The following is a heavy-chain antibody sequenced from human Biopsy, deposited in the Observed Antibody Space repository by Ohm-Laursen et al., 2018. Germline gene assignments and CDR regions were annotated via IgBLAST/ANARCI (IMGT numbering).Heavy chain of an antibody. J-gene: IGHJ6*02. Sequence: GASVKVSCKASGFTFSSSAVQWVRQARGQRLEWIGRIVAGSGHTNYAQKFQERVTITRDMSTSTAYMELTSLRSEDTAVYYCAATSTLYYYYYAMDVWDQGTTITVSS. CDR2: IVAGSGHT. V-gene: IGHV1-58*01. CDR3: AATSTLYYYYYAMDV. CDR1: GFTFSSSA.